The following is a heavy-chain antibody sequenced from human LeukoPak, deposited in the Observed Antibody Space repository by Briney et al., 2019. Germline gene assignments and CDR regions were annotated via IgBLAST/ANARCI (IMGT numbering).Heavy chain of an antibody. CDR1: GFTFSTYA. J-gene: IGHJ6*02. CDR2: IGGSGRSS. Sequence: PGASLRLCCAASGFTFSTYAMSWVRQASGMGLEWVSAIGGSGRSSYYADSVKGRFTISRDNSKNTLYLQMNSLRAEDTAVYYCAKTLSLDVWGQGTTVTASS. V-gene: IGHV3-23*01. CDR3: AKTLSLDV.